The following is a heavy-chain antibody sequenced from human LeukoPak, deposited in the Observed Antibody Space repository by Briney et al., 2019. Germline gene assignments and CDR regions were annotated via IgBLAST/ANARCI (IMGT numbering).Heavy chain of an antibody. V-gene: IGHV3-7*01. D-gene: IGHD4-23*01. CDR3: VRGGWELDY. J-gene: IGHJ4*02. CDR1: GFTFRHFW. Sequence: GGSLRLSCAASGFTFRHFWMAWVRQAPGKGLEWVAHIKEDGTANYYVDSVKGRFTISKDDGKSSLYLQMNSLRVEDTAVYYCVRGGWELDYWGQGTLVTVSS. CDR2: IKEDGTAN.